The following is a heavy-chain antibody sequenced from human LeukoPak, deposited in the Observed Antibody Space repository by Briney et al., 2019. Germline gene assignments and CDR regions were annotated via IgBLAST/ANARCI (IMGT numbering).Heavy chain of an antibody. J-gene: IGHJ6*02. CDR3: ARRSHDFWSGYYPYYYYGMDV. Sequence: ASVKVSCKASGYTFTSYGISWVRQAPGQGLEWMGWMNPNSGNTGYAQKFQGRVTMTRNTSISTAYMELSSLRSEDTAVYYCARRSHDFWSGYYPYYYYGMDVWGQGTTVTVSS. CDR1: GYTFTSYG. CDR2: MNPNSGNT. V-gene: IGHV1-8*02. D-gene: IGHD3-3*01.